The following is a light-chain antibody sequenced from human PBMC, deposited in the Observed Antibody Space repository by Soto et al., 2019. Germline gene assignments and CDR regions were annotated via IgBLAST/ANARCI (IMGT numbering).Light chain of an antibody. V-gene: IGLV2-14*01. J-gene: IGLJ1*01. CDR2: DVS. CDR3: TSYTSIWNHV. CDR1: SSDVGDYNY. Sequence: SALTQPASLSGSPGQSITISCTGTSSDVGDYNYVSWYQQHPDKAPKVMIYDVSNRPSGVSNRFSGSKSGNTASLTISGLQAEDEADSYCTSYTSIWNHVSGTGTKVTVL.